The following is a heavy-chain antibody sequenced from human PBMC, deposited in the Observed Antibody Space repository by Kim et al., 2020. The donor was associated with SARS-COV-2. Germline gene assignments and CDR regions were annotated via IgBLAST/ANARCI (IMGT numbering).Heavy chain of an antibody. D-gene: IGHD5-12*01. Sequence: ADSVDGRFTISRENAKNSLYLQMNSLRAEDTAVYYCAREMATALNGLNYWGQGTLVTVSS. J-gene: IGHJ4*02. CDR3: AREMATALNGLNY. V-gene: IGHV3-48*01.